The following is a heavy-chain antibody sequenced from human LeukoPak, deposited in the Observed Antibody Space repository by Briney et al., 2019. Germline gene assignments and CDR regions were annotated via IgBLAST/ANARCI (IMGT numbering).Heavy chain of an antibody. Sequence: PGGSLRLSCVASGFAFSNAWMSWVRQAPGKGLEWGGRIKSKTDGGTTDYAAPVKGRFTISRDDSKNTVYLEMNSLKTEDTAPYYCTTSVGSGGFDYWGQGTLVTVSS. J-gene: IGHJ4*02. CDR3: TTSVGSGGFDY. D-gene: IGHD1-26*01. V-gene: IGHV3-15*01. CDR1: GFAFSNAW. CDR2: IKSKTDGGTT.